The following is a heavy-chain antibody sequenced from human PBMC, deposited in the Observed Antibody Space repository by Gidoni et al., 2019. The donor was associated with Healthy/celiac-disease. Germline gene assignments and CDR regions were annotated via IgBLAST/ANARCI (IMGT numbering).Heavy chain of an antibody. D-gene: IGHD2-2*01. V-gene: IGHV4-34*01. CDR2: INHSGST. J-gene: IGHJ5*02. Sequence: QVQLQQWGAGLLKPSETLSLTCAVYGGSFSGYYWIWIRQPPGKGLEWIGEINHSGSTNYNPSLKSRVTISVDTSKNQFSLKLSSVTAADTAVYYCARGHKLSQPLRRWFDPWGQGTLVTVSS. CDR3: ARGHKLSQPLRRWFDP. CDR1: GGSFSGYY.